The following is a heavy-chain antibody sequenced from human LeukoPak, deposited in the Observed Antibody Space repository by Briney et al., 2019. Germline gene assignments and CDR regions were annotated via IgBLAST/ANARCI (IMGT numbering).Heavy chain of an antibody. J-gene: IGHJ5*02. CDR1: GGFISSSSYY. Sequence: SETLSLTCTVSGGFISSSSYYWGWIRQPPGKGLEWIGSIYYSGSTYYNPSLKSRVTISVDTSKNQFSLKLSSVTAADTAVYYCARDRPKSGRIVVVPAAIRWFDPWGQGTLVTVSS. CDR3: ARDRPKSGRIVVVPAAIRWFDP. CDR2: IYYSGST. D-gene: IGHD2-2*02. V-gene: IGHV4-39*07.